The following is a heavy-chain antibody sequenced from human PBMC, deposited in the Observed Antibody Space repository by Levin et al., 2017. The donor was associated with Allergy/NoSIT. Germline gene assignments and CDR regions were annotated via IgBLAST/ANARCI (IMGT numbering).Heavy chain of an antibody. D-gene: IGHD3-16*01. J-gene: IGHJ3*01. Sequence: GGSLRLSCAASGFTFTRYWMSWVRLAPGKGLEWVANIKQDGSEKYYVDSVEGRFTVSRDNAKNSLYLQMNSLRAEDTAKYYCALYGGGAFDVWGLGTMVTVSS. V-gene: IGHV3-7*01. CDR3: ALYGGGAFDV. CDR2: IKQDGSEK. CDR1: GFTFTRYW.